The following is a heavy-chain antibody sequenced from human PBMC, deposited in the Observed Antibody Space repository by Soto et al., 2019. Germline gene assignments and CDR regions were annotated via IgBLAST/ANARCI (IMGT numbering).Heavy chain of an antibody. V-gene: IGHV2-5*02. D-gene: IGHD1-26*01. CDR3: ARSSGRSRSFDY. J-gene: IGHJ4*02. CDR1: GFSLSTSGVG. CDR2: IYWDDDK. Sequence: QITLKESGPTLVKPTQTLTLTCTLSGFSLSTSGVGVGWVRKPPGKALEWLALIYWDDDKRYSPSLKSRLTVTNDTSKTQVAMTMTNMDPMDTPTYSCARSSGRSRSFDYWCQGTLVTVSS.